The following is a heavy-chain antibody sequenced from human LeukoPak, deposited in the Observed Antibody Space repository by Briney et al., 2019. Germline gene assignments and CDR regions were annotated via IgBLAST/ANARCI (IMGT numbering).Heavy chain of an antibody. D-gene: IGHD2-15*01. V-gene: IGHV3-53*01. CDR2: IYSGGST. CDR3: AKDWGPVCSGGSCCSSVNYYMDV. CDR1: GFTVSSNY. J-gene: IGHJ6*03. Sequence: GGSLRLSCAASGFTVSSNYMSWVRQAPGKGLEWVSVIYSGGSTYYADSVKGRFTISRDNSKNTLYLQMNSLRAEDTAVYYCAKDWGPVCSGGSCCSSVNYYMDVWGKGTTVTVSS.